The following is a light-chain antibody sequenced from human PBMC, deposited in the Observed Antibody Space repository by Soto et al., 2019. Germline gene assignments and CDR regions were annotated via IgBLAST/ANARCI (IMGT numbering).Light chain of an antibody. CDR1: SSDVGGYNF. Sequence: QSALTQTASVSASPGQSITISCTGTSSDVGGYNFVSWYQQHPGKAPKLIIHEVTNRLSGVSNRFSGSKSGNTASLTISGLQAEDEAVYYCCSHSTSITWIFGGGTKLTVL. J-gene: IGLJ2*01. CDR3: CSHSTSITWI. CDR2: EVT. V-gene: IGLV2-14*03.